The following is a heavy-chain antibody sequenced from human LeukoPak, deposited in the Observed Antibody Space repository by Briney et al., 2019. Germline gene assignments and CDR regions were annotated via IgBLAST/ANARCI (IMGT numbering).Heavy chain of an antibody. J-gene: IGHJ4*02. Sequence: ASVKVSCKASGYTFTGYYMHWVRQAPGQGLEWMGWITPNSGGTHYAQKFQGRVTMNMDTSISTAYMELSRLRSDDTAVYYCARVSPLVGARSIDYWGQGTLATVSS. D-gene: IGHD1-26*01. CDR1: GYTFTGYY. CDR3: ARVSPLVGARSIDY. CDR2: ITPNSGGT. V-gene: IGHV1-2*02.